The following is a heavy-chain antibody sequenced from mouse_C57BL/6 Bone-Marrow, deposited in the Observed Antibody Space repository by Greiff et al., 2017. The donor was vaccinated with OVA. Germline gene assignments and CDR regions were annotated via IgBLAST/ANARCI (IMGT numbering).Heavy chain of an antibody. V-gene: IGHV1-52*01. D-gene: IGHD2-3*01. CDR1: GYTFTSYW. Sequence: VQLQQPGAELVRPGSSVKLSCKASGYTFTSYWMHWVKQRPIQGLEWIGNIDPSDSETHYNQKFKDKATLTVDKSSSTAYMQLSSLTSEDSAVYYCAREYEDYAMDYWGQGTSVTVSS. CDR2: IDPSDSET. CDR3: AREYEDYAMDY. J-gene: IGHJ4*01.